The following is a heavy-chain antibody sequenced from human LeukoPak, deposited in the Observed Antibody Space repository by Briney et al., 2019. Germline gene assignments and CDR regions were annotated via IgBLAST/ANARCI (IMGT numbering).Heavy chain of an antibody. CDR2: IHPNSGNT. CDR3: VRAVTDDDFSGGYPNWFDP. J-gene: IGHJ5*02. D-gene: IGHD3-3*01. V-gene: IGHV1-8*01. Sequence: ASVKVSCQASGYIFSNFEINWVRQAAGQGLEWMGWIHPNSGNTVYAQKFRGRVTFTRDTSANTAYMELNSLGSEDTGIYYCVRAVTDDDFSGGYPNWFDPWGQGTLVTVSS. CDR1: GYIFSNFE.